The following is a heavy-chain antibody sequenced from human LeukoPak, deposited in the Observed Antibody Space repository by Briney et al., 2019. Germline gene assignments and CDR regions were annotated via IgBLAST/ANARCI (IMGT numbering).Heavy chain of an antibody. D-gene: IGHD3-22*01. V-gene: IGHV5-51*01. CDR2: LYPGDSDT. Sequence: HEESLKISCKGSGYSFTSYWSCCMRLMPGKSLEWMGILYPGDSDTRYSPSFQGHVTISADKSISTAYLQWSSLKAADTAMYYCARRGSSGYYSPVDYWGQGTLVTVSS. J-gene: IGHJ4*02. CDR3: ARRGSSGYYSPVDY. CDR1: GYSFTSYW.